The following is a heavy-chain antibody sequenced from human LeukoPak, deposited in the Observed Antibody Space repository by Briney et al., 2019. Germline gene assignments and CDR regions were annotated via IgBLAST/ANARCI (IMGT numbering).Heavy chain of an antibody. D-gene: IGHD1-26*01. CDR3: ARVWDKADY. CDR2: INGDASSI. J-gene: IGHJ4*02. Sequence: GGSLRLSCATSGFSFTTYGMQWVRQAPGKGLVWVSRINGDASSISYADSVKGRFTISRDNAKNTLYLQMNSLRVEDTAVYYCARVWDKADYWGQGTLVTVSS. CDR1: GFSFTTYG. V-gene: IGHV3-74*01.